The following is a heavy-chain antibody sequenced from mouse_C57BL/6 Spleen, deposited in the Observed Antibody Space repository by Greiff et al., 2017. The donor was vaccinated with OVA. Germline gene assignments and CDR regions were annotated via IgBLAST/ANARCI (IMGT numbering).Heavy chain of an antibody. Sequence: EVQLQQSGAELVKPGASVKLSCTASGFTFKDYYMHWVKQRPEQGLEWIGRIDPEDGDTKYAPKFKGKATITADTSSNTAYLQLSSLTSEYTAVSYCARGGCQYYFDYWGQGTTLTVSS. CDR2: IDPEDGDT. CDR3: ARGGCQYYFDY. CDR1: GFTFKDYY. J-gene: IGHJ2*01. V-gene: IGHV14-2*01. D-gene: IGHD6-1*01.